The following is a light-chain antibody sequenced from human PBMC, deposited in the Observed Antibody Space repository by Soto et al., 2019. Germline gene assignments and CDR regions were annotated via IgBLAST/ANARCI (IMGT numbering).Light chain of an antibody. V-gene: IGLV4-69*01. Sequence: QSVLTQSPSASASLGASVKLTCTLRSGHSSYAIAWHQQQPAKGPRFLMKLNSDGSHSKGDGISDRFSGSSSGAERYLTISSLQSEDVADYYCQTWGADSVIFGGGTKLTVL. J-gene: IGLJ2*01. CDR3: QTWGADSVI. CDR1: SGHSSYA. CDR2: LNSDGSH.